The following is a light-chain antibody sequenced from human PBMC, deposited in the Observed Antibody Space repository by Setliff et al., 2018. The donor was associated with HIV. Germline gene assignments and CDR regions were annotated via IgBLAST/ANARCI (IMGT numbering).Light chain of an antibody. J-gene: IGLJ1*01. CDR1: SSDVGGYNY. V-gene: IGLV2-11*01. CDR2: DVS. Sequence: QSVLPQPRSVSGSPGQSVTISCTGTSSDVGGYNYVSWYQQHPGKAPKLMIYDVSKRPSGVPDRFSGSKSGNTASLTISGLQAEDEADYYCCSYAGSSTYVFGTGTKV. CDR3: CSYAGSSTYV.